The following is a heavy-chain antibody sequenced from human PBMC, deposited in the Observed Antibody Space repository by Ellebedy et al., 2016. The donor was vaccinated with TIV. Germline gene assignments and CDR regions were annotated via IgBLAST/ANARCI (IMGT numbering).Heavy chain of an antibody. V-gene: IGHV3-23*01. CDR2: ISGNGDRI. Sequence: GESLKISCAASGFTFSNYAMSWVRQAPGKGLEWVSAISGNGDRIYYADSVKGRLTISRDNSKNTLFLQLNSLRADDTAVYFCAKGSSFSHYNGLGRYMDFDHWGQGTLVTVSS. D-gene: IGHD3-10*01. CDR1: GFTFSNYA. J-gene: IGHJ4*02. CDR3: AKGSSFSHYNGLGRYMDFDH.